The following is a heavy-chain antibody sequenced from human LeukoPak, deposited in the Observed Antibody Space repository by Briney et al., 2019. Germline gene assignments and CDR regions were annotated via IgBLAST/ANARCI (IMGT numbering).Heavy chain of an antibody. CDR2: INHSGSA. J-gene: IGHJ4*02. CDR3: AGGDSGSYHPGPIDY. Sequence: SETLSLTCAVYGGSFSGYYWSWIRQPPGKGLEWIGEINHSGSANYNPSLKSRVTISVDTSKNQFSLKLSSVTAADTAVYYCAGGDSGSYHPGPIDYWGQGTLVTVSS. CDR1: GGSFSGYY. V-gene: IGHV4-34*01. D-gene: IGHD1-26*01.